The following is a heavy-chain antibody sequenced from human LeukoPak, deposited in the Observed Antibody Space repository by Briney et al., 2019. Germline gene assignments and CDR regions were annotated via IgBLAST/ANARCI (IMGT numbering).Heavy chain of an antibody. CDR3: ARDGSWRDIDY. D-gene: IGHD2-15*01. CDR2: IANDGSYK. Sequence: GGSLRLSCAASGFTFRSHGWHWVRQAPGRGLVWVAVIANDGSYKYYGDSVKGRFTISRDDSKQTVFLEMTSLRVEDTAVYYWARDGSWRDIDYWGQGTLLTVSS. V-gene: IGHV3-33*01. J-gene: IGHJ4*02. CDR1: GFTFRSHG.